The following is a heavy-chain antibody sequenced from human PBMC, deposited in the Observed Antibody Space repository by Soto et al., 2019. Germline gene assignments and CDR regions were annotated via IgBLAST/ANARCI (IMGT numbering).Heavy chain of an antibody. CDR1: GVTFSRQD. Sequence: QVQLVQSGAEVKKPGSSVKVSCKASGVTFSRQDMSRVRQAPGQGLEWMGGIIPIFGTPQYAEKFQDRVTITADESTSTAYMELSSLTSEDTAVYYCATNEGRDGYSFDYWGQGTLVTVSS. J-gene: IGHJ4*02. D-gene: IGHD5-12*01. V-gene: IGHV1-69*01. CDR2: IIPIFGTP. CDR3: ATNEGRDGYSFDY.